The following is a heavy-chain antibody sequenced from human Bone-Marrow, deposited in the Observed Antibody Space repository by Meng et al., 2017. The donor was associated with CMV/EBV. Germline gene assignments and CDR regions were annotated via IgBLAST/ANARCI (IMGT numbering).Heavy chain of an antibody. CDR3: ARVPAGYWIDP. CDR1: GITVTNYA. V-gene: IGHV1-69*10. J-gene: IGHJ5*02. CDR2: IIPVLGTA. Sequence: SVKVSCKASGITVTNYALIWVRQAPGQGLEWMGQIIPVLGTANYAQKFQGRLTITADKSTGTAYMELNSLRSDDTAVYYCARVPAGYWIDPWGQGTRVTVSS.